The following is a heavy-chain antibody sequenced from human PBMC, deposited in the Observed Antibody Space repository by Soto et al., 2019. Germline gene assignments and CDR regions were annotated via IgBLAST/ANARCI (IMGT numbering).Heavy chain of an antibody. Sequence: GGSLRLSCAASGFTFSSYAMSWVRQAPGKGLEWVSAISGSGGSTYYADSVKGRFTISRDNSKNTLYLQMNSLRAEDTAVYYCAKKTSDIVLMVYAIRPEYFQHWGQGTLVTVSS. CDR3: AKKTSDIVLMVYAIRPEYFQH. D-gene: IGHD2-8*01. CDR1: GFTFSSYA. V-gene: IGHV3-23*01. J-gene: IGHJ1*01. CDR2: ISGSGGST.